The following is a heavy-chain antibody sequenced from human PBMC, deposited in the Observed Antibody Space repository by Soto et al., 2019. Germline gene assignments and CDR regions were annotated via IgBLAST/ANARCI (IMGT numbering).Heavy chain of an antibody. V-gene: IGHV3-23*01. J-gene: IGHJ6*02. CDR3: AAPRDEYGSGISWFTYGMDV. Sequence: GGPLRLACLAPVFTVSDYAMTWVRHVPGRGLEWVSSLNGAGGSTYYADSVRGRFTISRDNSQNTLFLQMNRLTVDDTAIYYCAAPRDEYGSGISWFTYGMDVWGQGTTVTVSS. D-gene: IGHD3-10*01. CDR1: VFTVSDYA. CDR2: LNGAGGST.